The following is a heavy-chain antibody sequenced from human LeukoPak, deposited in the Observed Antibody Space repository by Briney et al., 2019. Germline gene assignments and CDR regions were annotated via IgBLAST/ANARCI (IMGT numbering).Heavy chain of an antibody. D-gene: IGHD6-13*01. Sequence: GGSLRLSCVASGFSLRGYAMHWVRQAPGKGLEWVSVITGSGGNTYYADSVKGRFTISKDNSKNTVYLQMSSLRVDDTAVYYCAKAASSSWPSYYYGMDVWGQGTTVTVSS. CDR2: ITGSGGNT. J-gene: IGHJ6*02. V-gene: IGHV3-23*01. CDR3: AKAASSSWPSYYYGMDV. CDR1: GFSLRGYA.